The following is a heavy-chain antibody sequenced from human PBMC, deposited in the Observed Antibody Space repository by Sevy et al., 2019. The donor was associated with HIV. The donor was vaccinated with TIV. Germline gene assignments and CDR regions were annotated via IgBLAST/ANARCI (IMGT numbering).Heavy chain of an antibody. CDR2: IKSKTDGGTT. CDR3: TTDLGNLDYYDITGLSPPSY. Sequence: GGSLRLSCAASGFTFSNAWMSWVRQAPGKGLEWVGRIKSKTDGGTTDYAAPVKGRFTISRDDSKNTLYLQMNSLKTEDTAVYYCTTDLGNLDYYDITGLSPPSYWGHGTQVTASS. D-gene: IGHD3-22*01. J-gene: IGHJ4*01. V-gene: IGHV3-15*01. CDR1: GFTFSNAW.